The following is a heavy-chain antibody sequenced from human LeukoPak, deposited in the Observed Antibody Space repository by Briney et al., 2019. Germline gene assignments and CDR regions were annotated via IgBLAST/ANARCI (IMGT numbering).Heavy chain of an antibody. CDR3: ARSYSNYAAGNKKGKYYFDY. CDR2: INHSGST. CDR1: GGSISYYY. V-gene: IGHV4-34*01. Sequence: SETLSLTCTVSGGSISYYYWSWIRQPPGKGLEWIGEINHSGSTNYNPSLKSRVTISVDTSKDQFSLKLSSATAADTAVYYCARSYSNYAAGNKKGKYYFDYWGQGTLVTVSS. D-gene: IGHD4-11*01. J-gene: IGHJ4*02.